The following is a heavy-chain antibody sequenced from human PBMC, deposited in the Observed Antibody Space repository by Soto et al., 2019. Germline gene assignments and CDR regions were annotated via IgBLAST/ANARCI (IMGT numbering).Heavy chain of an antibody. CDR3: ARVPDR. D-gene: IGHD2-2*01. CDR1: GGYVCRSRYS. J-gene: IGHJ5*02. Sequence: GGYVCRSRYSSSWIRQPPGKGLEWIGYIYHSGSTYYNPSLKSRVTISVDRSKNQFSLKLSSVTAADTAVYYCARVPDRWGQGTLVTVSS. V-gene: IGHV4-30-2*01. CDR2: IYHSGST.